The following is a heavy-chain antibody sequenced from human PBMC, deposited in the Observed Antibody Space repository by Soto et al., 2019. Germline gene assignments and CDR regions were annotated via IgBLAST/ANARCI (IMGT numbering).Heavy chain of an antibody. D-gene: IGHD1-7*01. V-gene: IGHV4-59*01. CDR2: IYYSGST. CDR3: AREIKQTGTRSNWFDP. Sequence: SETLSLTCTVSGGSISSYYWSWIRQPPGKGLEWIGYIYYSGSTNYNPSLKSRVTISVDTSKNQFSLKLSSVTAADAAVYYCAREIKQTGTRSNWFDPWGQGTLVTVSS. J-gene: IGHJ5*02. CDR1: GGSISSYY.